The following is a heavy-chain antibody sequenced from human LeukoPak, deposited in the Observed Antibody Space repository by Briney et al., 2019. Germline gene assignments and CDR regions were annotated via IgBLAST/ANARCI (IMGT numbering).Heavy chain of an antibody. CDR1: GFTFSNYA. V-gene: IGHV3-23*01. J-gene: IGHJ5*02. CDR3: AKAIGSSGSA. CDR2: ISGSGDST. D-gene: IGHD6-25*01. Sequence: PGGSLRLSCAASGFTFSNYAMSWVRQAPGKGLEWVSGISGSGDSTYYADSVKGRFTISRDNSKNTLYLQVNSLRAEDTGLYYCAKAIGSSGSAWGQGTLVTVSS.